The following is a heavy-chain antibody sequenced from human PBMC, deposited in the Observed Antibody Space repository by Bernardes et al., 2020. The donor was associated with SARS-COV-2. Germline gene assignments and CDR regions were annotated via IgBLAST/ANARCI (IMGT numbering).Heavy chain of an antibody. CDR3: ARGSRGLRYFDWLLYFDY. V-gene: IGHV4-39*07. CDR1: GGSISSSNYY. J-gene: IGHJ4*02. Sequence: SETLTLTCTVSGGSISSSNYYWGWIRQPPGKGLEWIGSIYSSGSSYYNPSLKSRVTISVDTSKNQFSLKLSSVTAADTAVYYCARGSRGLRYFDWLLYFDYWGQGTLVTVSS. D-gene: IGHD3-9*01. CDR2: IYSSGSS.